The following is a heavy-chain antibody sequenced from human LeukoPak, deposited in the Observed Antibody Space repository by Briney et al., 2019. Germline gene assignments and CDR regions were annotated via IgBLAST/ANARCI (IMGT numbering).Heavy chain of an antibody. CDR3: TREYGFMTTVFHAFDI. Sequence: SETLSLTCTVTGGSISSSSYYWGLIRLPPGKGLEWIGSVYYSGNTYYNSSLKSRVTISVDTSKNQFSLKLSSVTAADTAIYYCTREYGFMTTVFHAFDIWGQGTMVTVSS. J-gene: IGHJ3*02. CDR2: VYYSGNT. D-gene: IGHD4-17*01. V-gene: IGHV4-39*07. CDR1: GGSISSSSYY.